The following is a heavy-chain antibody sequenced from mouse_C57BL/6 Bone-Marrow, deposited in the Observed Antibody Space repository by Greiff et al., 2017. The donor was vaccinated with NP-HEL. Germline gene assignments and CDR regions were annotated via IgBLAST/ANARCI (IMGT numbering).Heavy chain of an antibody. V-gene: IGHV1-64*01. CDR2: IHPNSGST. J-gene: IGHJ2*01. CDR1: GYTFTSYW. Sequence: QVQLQQPGAELVKPGASVKLSWKASGYTFTSYWMHWVKQRPGQGLEWIGMIHPNSGSTNYNEKFKSKATLTVDKSSSTAYMQLSSLTSEDSAVYYCASMITTRRYYFDYWGQGTTLTVSS. D-gene: IGHD2-4*01. CDR3: ASMITTRRYYFDY.